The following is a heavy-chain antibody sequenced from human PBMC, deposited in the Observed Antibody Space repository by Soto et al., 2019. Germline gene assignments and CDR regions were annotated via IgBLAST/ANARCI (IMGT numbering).Heavy chain of an antibody. D-gene: IGHD2-15*01. V-gene: IGHV4-30-2*01. J-gene: IGHJ5*02. CDR3: ARVVVAATYPYNWFDP. CDR1: GGSISSGGYS. Sequence: SETLSLTCKVSGGSISSGGYSWSWIRQPPGQGLEWIGYIYHSGSTYYTPSLNSRVTISGDRSKTQFSLKLSSVTAAHTAVYYCARVVVAATYPYNWFDP. CDR2: IYHSGST.